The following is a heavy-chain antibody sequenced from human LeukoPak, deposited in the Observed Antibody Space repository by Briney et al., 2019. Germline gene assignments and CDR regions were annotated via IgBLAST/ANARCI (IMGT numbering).Heavy chain of an antibody. Sequence: ASVKVSCKASGYSFTSYGISWVRQAPGQGLEWMGWISGNNGNTNYAQKLQGRVTMTTDTSTSTAYMELRSLRSDDTAVYYCARGLYYDFWSGYWDRANYYYGMDVWGQGTTVTVSS. CDR1: GYSFTSYG. CDR2: ISGNNGNT. J-gene: IGHJ6*02. V-gene: IGHV1-18*01. D-gene: IGHD3-3*01. CDR3: ARGLYYDFWSGYWDRANYYYGMDV.